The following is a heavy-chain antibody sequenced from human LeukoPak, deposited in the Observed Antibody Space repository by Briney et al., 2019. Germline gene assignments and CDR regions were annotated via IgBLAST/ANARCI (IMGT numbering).Heavy chain of an antibody. CDR1: GYSFTSYW. J-gene: IGHJ3*02. Sequence: GESLKISCKGSGYSFTSYWVAWVRRMPGKGLEWMGIIYPRDSDTRYSPSFQGQVTISADKSINTAYLQWGGLKASDTAVYYCARHVTTASAARGFDIWGQGTMVTVSS. V-gene: IGHV5-51*01. CDR3: ARHVTTASAARGFDI. D-gene: IGHD1-14*01. CDR2: IYPRDSDT.